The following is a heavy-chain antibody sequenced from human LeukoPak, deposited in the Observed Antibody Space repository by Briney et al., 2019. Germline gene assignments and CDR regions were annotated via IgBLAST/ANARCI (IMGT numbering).Heavy chain of an antibody. Sequence: GGSLRLSCAVSGITISNYGMTWVRQAPGKGLEWVAGISGSGGGANYADSGKCRFTISRDNSKNTLYLQMNSLRAEDTDVYFCAKRGVVIRVILVGFHKEAYYFDSWGQGALVTVSS. D-gene: IGHD3-22*01. CDR3: AKRGVVIRVILVGFHKEAYYFDS. CDR1: GITISNYG. CDR2: ISGSGGGA. J-gene: IGHJ4*02. V-gene: IGHV3-23*01.